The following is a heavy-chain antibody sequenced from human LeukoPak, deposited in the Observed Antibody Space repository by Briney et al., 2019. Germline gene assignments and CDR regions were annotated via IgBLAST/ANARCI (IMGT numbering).Heavy chain of an antibody. D-gene: IGHD6-19*01. CDR2: IYTSGST. CDR1: GGSISSYY. Sequence: SETLSLTCTVSGGSISSYYWSWIRQPAGKGLEWIGRIYTSGSTNYNPSLKSRVTMSVDTSRNQFSLKPSSVTAADTAVYYCARDGYSSGWANFDYWGQGTLVTVSS. J-gene: IGHJ4*02. V-gene: IGHV4-4*07. CDR3: ARDGYSSGWANFDY.